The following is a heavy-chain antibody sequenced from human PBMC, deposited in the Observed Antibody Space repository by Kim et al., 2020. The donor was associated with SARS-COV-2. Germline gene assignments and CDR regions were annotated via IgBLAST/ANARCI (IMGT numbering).Heavy chain of an antibody. CDR3: AREGTYYYFDY. J-gene: IGHJ4*02. CDR2: ISYDGSQK. V-gene: IGHV3-30*04. CDR1: GITFRTYA. D-gene: IGHD2-21*01. Sequence: GGSLRLSCAASGITFRTYAMHWVRQAPGKGLEWVAEISYDGSQKHYADSVKGRFTISSDNSKNTLYLQMNSPQAEDTAIYYCAREGTYYYFDYWGQGTLV.